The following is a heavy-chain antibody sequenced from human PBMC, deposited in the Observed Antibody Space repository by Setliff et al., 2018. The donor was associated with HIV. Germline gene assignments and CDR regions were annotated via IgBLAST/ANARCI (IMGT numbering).Heavy chain of an antibody. D-gene: IGHD3-10*01. CDR2: IKQDGSEK. CDR1: GFTFTNAW. Sequence: GGSLRLSCVASGFTFTNAWMSWVRQAPGKGLEWVANIKQDGSEKYYVDSVKGRFTISRDNAKNSLYLQMNSLRAEDTAVYYCARGVKWLDPWGQGALVTVSS. J-gene: IGHJ5*02. V-gene: IGHV3-7*03. CDR3: ARGVKWLDP.